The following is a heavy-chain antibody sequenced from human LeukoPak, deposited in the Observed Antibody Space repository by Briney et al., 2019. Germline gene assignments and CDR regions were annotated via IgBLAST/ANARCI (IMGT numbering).Heavy chain of an antibody. CDR3: ASHYCSGGNCYYLDH. CDR1: GGSISGYY. Sequence: SETLSLTCTVSGGSISGYYWSWIRQPPGQGLEWIGFIYYRGTSKYNPSLMSRVTMSVDTSKNQVSLKLGSVTAADTAVYYCASHYCSGGNCYYLDHWGQGTLVTVSS. CDR2: IYYRGTS. J-gene: IGHJ4*02. V-gene: IGHV4-59*08. D-gene: IGHD2-15*01.